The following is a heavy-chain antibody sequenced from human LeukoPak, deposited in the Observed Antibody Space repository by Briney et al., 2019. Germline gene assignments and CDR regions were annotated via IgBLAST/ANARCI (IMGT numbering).Heavy chain of an antibody. J-gene: IGHJ6*03. CDR3: ANPGIAVAGTYYYYYMDV. V-gene: IGHV4-34*01. CDR1: GGSFSGYY. CDR2: INHSGST. D-gene: IGHD6-19*01. Sequence: IPSETLSLTCAVYGGSFSGYYWSWIRQPPGKGLEWIGEINHSGSTNYNPSLKSRVTISVDTSKNQFSLKLSSVTAADTAVYYCANPGIAVAGTYYYYYMDVWGKGTTVTVSS.